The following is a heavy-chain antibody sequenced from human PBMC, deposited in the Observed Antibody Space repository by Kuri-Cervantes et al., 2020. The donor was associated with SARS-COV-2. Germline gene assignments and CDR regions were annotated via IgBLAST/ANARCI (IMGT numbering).Heavy chain of an antibody. V-gene: IGHV3-11*01. CDR2: ISSSGSTI. CDR1: GITFSDYY. D-gene: IGHD3-10*01. CDR3: ARDHMVRDSHGMDV. J-gene: IGHJ6*02. Sequence: GETLKISCAASGITFSDYYMSWIRQAPGKGLEWVSYISSSGSTIYYADSVKGRFTISRDNAKNSLYLQMNSLRAEDTAVYYCARDHMVRDSHGMDVWGQGTMVTVSS.